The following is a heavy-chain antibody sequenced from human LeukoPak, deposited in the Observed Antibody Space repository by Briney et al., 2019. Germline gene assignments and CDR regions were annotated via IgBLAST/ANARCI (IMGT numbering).Heavy chain of an antibody. Sequence: GGSLRLSCAASGFTFSSYSMNWVRQAPGKGLEWVSSISSSSSYIYYADSVKGRFTISRDNAENSLYLQMNSLRAEDTAVYYRARDPRITMVRGVTYFDYWGQGTLVTVSS. CDR3: ARDPRITMVRGVTYFDY. CDR1: GFTFSSYS. J-gene: IGHJ4*02. D-gene: IGHD3-10*01. CDR2: ISSSSSYI. V-gene: IGHV3-21*01.